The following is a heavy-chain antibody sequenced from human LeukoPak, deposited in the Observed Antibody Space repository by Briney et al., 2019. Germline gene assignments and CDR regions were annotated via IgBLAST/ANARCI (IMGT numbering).Heavy chain of an antibody. CDR2: MNPNSGNT. CDR1: GYTFTSYD. V-gene: IGHV1-8*01. CDR3: AREGIAVAGSAFDY. Sequence: ASVKVSCKASGYTFTSYDINWVRQATGQGLEWMGWMNPNSGNTGYAQKFQGRVTMTRNTSISTAYMELSSLRSEDTAVYYCAREGIAVAGSAFDYWGQGTLVTVSS. D-gene: IGHD6-19*01. J-gene: IGHJ4*02.